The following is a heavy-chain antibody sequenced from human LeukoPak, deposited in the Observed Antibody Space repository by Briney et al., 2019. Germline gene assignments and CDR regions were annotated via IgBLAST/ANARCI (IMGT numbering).Heavy chain of an antibody. J-gene: IGHJ4*02. V-gene: IGHV3-21*01. CDR3: ARDMYSSGWYGGAAHFDY. CDR1: GFTFSSYA. Sequence: PGGSLRLSCAASGFTFSSYAMNWVRQAPGKGLEWVSSISSSSSYIYYADSVKGRFTISRDNAKNSPYLQMNSLRAEDTAVYYCARDMYSSGWYGGAAHFDYWGQGTLVTVSS. D-gene: IGHD6-19*01. CDR2: ISSSSSYI.